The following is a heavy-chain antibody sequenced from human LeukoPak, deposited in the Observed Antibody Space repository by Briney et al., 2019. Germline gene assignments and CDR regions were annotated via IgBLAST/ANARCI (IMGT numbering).Heavy chain of an antibody. Sequence: GGSLRLSRAASGFTFSSYEMNWVRQAPGKGLEWVSYISSSGSTIYYADSVKGRFTISRDNAKNSLYLQMNSLRAEDTAVYYCARVYYYYMDVWGKGTTVTISS. CDR1: GFTFSSYE. CDR3: ARVYYYYMDV. J-gene: IGHJ6*03. CDR2: ISSSGSTI. V-gene: IGHV3-48*03.